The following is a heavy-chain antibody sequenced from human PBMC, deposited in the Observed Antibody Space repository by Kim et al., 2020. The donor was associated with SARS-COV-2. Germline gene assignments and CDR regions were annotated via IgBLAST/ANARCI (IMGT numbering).Heavy chain of an antibody. CDR1: GGTFSSYA. J-gene: IGHJ6*02. V-gene: IGHV1-69*13. CDR2: IIPIFGTA. D-gene: IGHD5-18*01. CDR3: ARDQGDVDTAMDHYYYGMDV. Sequence: SVKVSCKASGGTFSSYAISWVRQAPGQGLEWMGGIIPIFGTANYAQKFQGRVTITADESTSTAYMELSSLRSEDTAVYYCARDQGDVDTAMDHYYYGMDVWGQGTTVTVSS.